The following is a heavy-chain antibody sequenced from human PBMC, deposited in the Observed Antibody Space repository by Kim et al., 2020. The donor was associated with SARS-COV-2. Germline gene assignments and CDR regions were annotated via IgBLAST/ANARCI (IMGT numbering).Heavy chain of an antibody. CDR2: ITDSGVTT. CDR1: GFTFSSYG. CDR3: ARRGTYHDY. J-gene: IGHJ4*02. Sequence: GGSLRLSCAASGFTFSSYGLSWVRQAPGKGLEWVSNITDSGVTTYYADSVKGRFTISRDNFKNTLYLQMNSLRAEDTAVYYCARRGTYHDYWGQGTLVTVSS. D-gene: IGHD1-26*01. V-gene: IGHV3-23*01.